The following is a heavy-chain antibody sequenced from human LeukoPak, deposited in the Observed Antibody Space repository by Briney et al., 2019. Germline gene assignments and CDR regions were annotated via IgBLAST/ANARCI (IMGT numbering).Heavy chain of an antibody. Sequence: GGSLRLSCAASGFTFTRYWMCWVRQAPGKGLEWVANIDQDGSEQYYLDSVEGRFTISRDNAKNSLYLQMDNLRAEDTAVYYCSNGIYSSSYWGRGTLVTVSS. CDR3: SNGIYSSSY. V-gene: IGHV3-7*01. CDR1: GFTFTRYW. J-gene: IGHJ4*02. CDR2: IDQDGSEQ. D-gene: IGHD6-6*01.